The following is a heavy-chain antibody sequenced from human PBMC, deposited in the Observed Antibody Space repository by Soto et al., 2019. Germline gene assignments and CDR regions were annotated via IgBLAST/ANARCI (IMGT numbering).Heavy chain of an antibody. CDR2: IYWDDDK. V-gene: IGHV2-5*02. J-gene: IGHJ4*02. D-gene: IGHD3-16*01. Sequence: GLDLEWLALIYWDDDKRYSPSLKSRLTITKDTSKNQVVLTMTNMDPVDTATYYCAQYIGGEFDYWGQGTLVTVSS. CDR3: AQYIGGEFDY.